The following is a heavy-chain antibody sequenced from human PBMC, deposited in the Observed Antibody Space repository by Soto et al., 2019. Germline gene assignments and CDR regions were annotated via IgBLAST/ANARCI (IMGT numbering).Heavy chain of an antibody. J-gene: IGHJ5*02. CDR2: IYHSGST. CDR3: ARERPDGAMLDP. V-gene: IGHV4-30-4*01. D-gene: IGHD6-6*01. Sequence: SETLSLTCTVSGGSISSGDYYWSWIRQPPGKGLEWIGYIYHSGSTYYNPSLKSRVTISVDTSKNQFSLKLSSVTAADTAVYYCARERPDGAMLDPWGQGTLVIVSS. CDR1: GGSISSGDYY.